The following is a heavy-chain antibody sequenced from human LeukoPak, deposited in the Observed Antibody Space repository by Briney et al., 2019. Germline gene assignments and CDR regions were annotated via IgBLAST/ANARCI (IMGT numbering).Heavy chain of an antibody. Sequence: PGGTLRLSCAASGFTFSSYGMSWVRQAPGKGLEWVSTISGSGGYTYYADSVKGRFTISRDNSKNTLYLQMNSLRAEDTAVYYCAKDRYYYDSSGYYEVNYYFDYWGQGTLVTVSS. J-gene: IGHJ4*02. V-gene: IGHV3-23*01. CDR1: GFTFSSYG. D-gene: IGHD3-22*01. CDR3: AKDRYYYDSSGYYEVNYYFDY. CDR2: ISGSGGYT.